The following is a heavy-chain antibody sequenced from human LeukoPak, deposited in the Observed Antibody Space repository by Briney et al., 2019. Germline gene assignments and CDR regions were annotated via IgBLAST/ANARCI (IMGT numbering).Heavy chain of an antibody. V-gene: IGHV3-33*03. CDR3: AKDIDYGEFSTTWYSMDV. Sequence: QPGGSLRLSCAASGFTFSSYGMHWVRQAPGKGLEWVAVIWYDGSNKYYADSVKGRFTISRDNAKNSLYLQMNSLRAEDTALYYCAKDIDYGEFSTTWYSMDVWGQGTTVTVSS. CDR2: IWYDGSNK. J-gene: IGHJ6*02. CDR1: GFTFSSYG. D-gene: IGHD4-17*01.